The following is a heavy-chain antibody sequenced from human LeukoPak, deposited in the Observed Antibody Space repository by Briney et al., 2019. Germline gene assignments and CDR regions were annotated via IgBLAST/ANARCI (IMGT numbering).Heavy chain of an antibody. CDR3: ARDKGTSYLSSFDY. D-gene: IGHD6-6*01. CDR2: IYSGGST. V-gene: IGHV3-66*01. CDR1: GFTVSSNY. J-gene: IGHJ4*02. Sequence: GGSPRLSCAASGFTVSSNYMSWVRQAPGKGLEWVSVIYSGGSTYYADSVKGRFTISRDNSKNTLYLQMNSLRAEDTAVYYCARDKGTSYLSSFDYWGQGTLVTVSS.